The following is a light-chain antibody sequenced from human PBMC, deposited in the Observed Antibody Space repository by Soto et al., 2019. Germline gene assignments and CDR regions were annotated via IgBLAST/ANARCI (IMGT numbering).Light chain of an antibody. J-gene: IGKJ1*01. CDR2: AAS. CDR1: QGIRND. V-gene: IGKV1-17*01. Sequence: DIQMTQSPSSLSASVGDRVTITCRASQGIRNDLGWYQQKPGKAPKRLIYAASSLQSGVPSRFSGSGSGPEFTLTSSRLQPEDFATYYGLQQNNYLTWTFGQGTKVEIK. CDR3: LQQNNYLTWT.